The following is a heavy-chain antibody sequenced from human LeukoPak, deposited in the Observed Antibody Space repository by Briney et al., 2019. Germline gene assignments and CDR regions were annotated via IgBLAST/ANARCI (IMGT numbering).Heavy chain of an antibody. Sequence: GGSLRLSCAASGFTFSSYSMNWVRQAPGKGLEWVSYISSSSSTIYYADSVKGRFTIPRDNAKNSLYLHMNSLRAEDTAVYYCARTSYYYGSGSPYFDYWGQGTLVTVSS. J-gene: IGHJ4*02. CDR1: GFTFSSYS. CDR2: ISSSSSTI. D-gene: IGHD3-10*01. CDR3: ARTSYYYGSGSPYFDY. V-gene: IGHV3-48*01.